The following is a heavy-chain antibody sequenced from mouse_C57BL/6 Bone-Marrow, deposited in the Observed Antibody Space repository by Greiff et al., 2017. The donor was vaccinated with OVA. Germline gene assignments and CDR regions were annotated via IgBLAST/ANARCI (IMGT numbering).Heavy chain of an antibody. CDR2: ISSGSSNI. Sequence: EVKLVESGGGLVKPGGSLKLSCAASGFTFSDYGMHWVRQAPEKGLEWVAYISSGSSNIYYADTVKGRVTISRDNAKNTLFLQMTSLRSEDTAMYYCAGDGYPYYWGQGTTRTVSS. CDR3: AGDGYPYY. V-gene: IGHV5-17*01. J-gene: IGHJ2*01. CDR1: GFTFSDYG. D-gene: IGHD2-3*01.